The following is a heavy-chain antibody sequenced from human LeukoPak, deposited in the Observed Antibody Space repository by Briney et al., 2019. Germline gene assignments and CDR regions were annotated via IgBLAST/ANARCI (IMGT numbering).Heavy chain of an antibody. CDR1: GLTFSSYA. D-gene: IGHD6-6*01. J-gene: IGHJ4*02. CDR2: ISGSSGHT. Sequence: GGSLRLSCAASGLTFSSYAMSWVRQAPGKGLEWVSAISGSSGHTYYADSVKGRFTISRDNSKNTLYLQMNSLRAEDTAVYYCAKDSYEYSSSSLFDYWGQGTLVTVSS. V-gene: IGHV3-23*01. CDR3: AKDSYEYSSSSLFDY.